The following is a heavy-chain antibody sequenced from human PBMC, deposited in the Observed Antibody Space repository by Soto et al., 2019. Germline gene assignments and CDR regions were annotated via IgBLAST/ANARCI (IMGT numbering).Heavy chain of an antibody. V-gene: IGHV1-58*02. CDR2: IVVGSGNT. J-gene: IGHJ6*03. CDR1: GFTFTSSA. D-gene: IGHD2-8*01. CDR3: AADVLSLRDPGYYYHYYMDF. Sequence: SVKVSCKASGFTFTSSAMQWVRQARGQRLEWIGWIVVGSGNTNYAQKFQERVTITRDMSTSTAYMELSSLRSEDTAVYYCAADVLSLRDPGYYYHYYMDFWGKGSSVTVSS.